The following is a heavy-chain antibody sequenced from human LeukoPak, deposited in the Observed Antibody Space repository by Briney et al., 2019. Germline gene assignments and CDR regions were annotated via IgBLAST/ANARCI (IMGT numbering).Heavy chain of an antibody. J-gene: IGHJ6*02. CDR2: IIPIFGTA. V-gene: IGHV1-69*13. D-gene: IGHD6-13*01. CDR1: GGTFSSYA. Sequence: ASVKVSCKASGGTFSSYAISWVRQAPGQGLEWMGGIIPIFGTANYAQKFQGRVTTTADESTSTAYMELSSLRSEDTAVYYCARGTHGSSSWYVLGNYYYYYGMDVWGQGTTVTVSS. CDR3: ARGTHGSSSWYVLGNYYYYYGMDV.